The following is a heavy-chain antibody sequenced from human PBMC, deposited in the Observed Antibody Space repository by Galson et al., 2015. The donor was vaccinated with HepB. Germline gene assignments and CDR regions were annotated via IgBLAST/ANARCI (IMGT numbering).Heavy chain of an antibody. CDR3: ARRGTIYYYYYGMDV. Sequence: QSGAEVKKPGESLKISCKGSGYSFTSYWIGWVRQMPGKGLEWMGIIYPGDSDTRYSPSFQGQVTISADKSISTAYLQWSSLKASDTAMYYCARRGTIYYYYYGMDVWGQGTTVTVSS. J-gene: IGHJ6*02. V-gene: IGHV5-51*01. CDR1: GYSFTSYW. CDR2: IYPGDSDT. D-gene: IGHD3-3*01.